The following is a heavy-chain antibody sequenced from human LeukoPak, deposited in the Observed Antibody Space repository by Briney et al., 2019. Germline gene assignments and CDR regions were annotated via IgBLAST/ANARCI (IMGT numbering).Heavy chain of an antibody. CDR3: VKTYGMGSFSN. CDR2: LSSNGGYT. D-gene: IGHD3-10*01. V-gene: IGHV3-64D*06. CDR1: GFXFSSYA. Sequence: GGSLRLSCSASGFXFSSYAMHWVRQAPGKGLEYVSGLSSNGGYTYYADSVKDRFIISRDNSKNTLYLQMSSLRAEDTAVYYCVKTYGMGSFSNWGQGTLVTVSS. J-gene: IGHJ4*02.